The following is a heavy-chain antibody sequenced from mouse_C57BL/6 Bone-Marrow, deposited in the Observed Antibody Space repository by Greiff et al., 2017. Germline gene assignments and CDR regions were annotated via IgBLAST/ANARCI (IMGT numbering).Heavy chain of an antibody. D-gene: IGHD1-1*01. CDR2: IHPNSGST. CDR1: GYTFTSYW. CDR3: ARNPSIYYYGSSYPHWYFGV. J-gene: IGHJ1*03. Sequence: VQLQQPGAELVKPGASVKLSCKASGYTFTSYWMHWVKQRPGQGLEWIGMIHPNSGSTNYNEKFKSKATLTVDKSSSTAYLQLSSLTSEDSAVYYCARNPSIYYYGSSYPHWYFGVWGTGTTVTVSS. V-gene: IGHV1-64*01.